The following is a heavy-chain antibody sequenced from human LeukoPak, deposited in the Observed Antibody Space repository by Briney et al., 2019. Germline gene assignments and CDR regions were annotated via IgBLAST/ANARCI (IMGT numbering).Heavy chain of an antibody. J-gene: IGHJ4*02. CDR2: VKPDGGEK. CDR3: AVRYVDY. Sequence: GGSLRLSCATSGFTFSDYYMSWIRQAPGKGLEWVANVKPDGGEKYYVDSVKGRFTISRDNAKNSVYLQMNSLRDEDTAVYYCAVRYVDYWGQGTLVTVSS. V-gene: IGHV3-7*01. D-gene: IGHD3-9*01. CDR1: GFTFSDYY.